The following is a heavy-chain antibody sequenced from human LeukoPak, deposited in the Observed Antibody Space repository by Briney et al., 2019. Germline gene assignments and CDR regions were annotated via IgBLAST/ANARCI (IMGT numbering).Heavy chain of an antibody. V-gene: IGHV1-8*03. D-gene: IGHD3-10*01. J-gene: IGHJ4*02. CDR3: AKVRRRGSHYFFDS. CDR1: GSTFITYD. CDR2: MNTSTGKA. Sequence: ASVKVSCKTFGSTFITYDINWVRQAPGQGLGWMGWMNTSTGKAGYSQKFQGRFTISGNTSVSTVYMEVSSLQSDDTAVYFCAKVRRRGSHYFFDSWGQGTLVTVSS.